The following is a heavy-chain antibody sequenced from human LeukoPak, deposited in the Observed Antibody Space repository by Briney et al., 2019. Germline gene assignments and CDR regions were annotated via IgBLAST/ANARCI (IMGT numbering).Heavy chain of an antibody. CDR3: ARDYFYCSGGSCPVYYYYMDV. Sequence: GGSLRLSCAASGFTFSSYSMNWVRQAPGKGLEWVSSISSSSSYMYYADSVKGRFTISRDNAKNLLYLQMNSLRAEDTAVYYCARDYFYCSGGSCPVYYYYMDVWGKGTTVTVSS. CDR2: ISSSSSYM. J-gene: IGHJ6*03. CDR1: GFTFSSYS. D-gene: IGHD2-15*01. V-gene: IGHV3-21*01.